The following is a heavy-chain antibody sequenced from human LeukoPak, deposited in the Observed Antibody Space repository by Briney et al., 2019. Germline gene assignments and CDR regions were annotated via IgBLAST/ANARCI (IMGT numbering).Heavy chain of an antibody. J-gene: IGHJ3*02. Sequence: GGSLRLSCAASGFTFSSYGMHWVRQAPGKGLEWVTFIRYDGSNKYYADSVKGRFTISRDNSKNTLYLQMNSLRAEDTAVYYCAKDLNDILTGYYPNDAFDIWGQGTMVTVSS. V-gene: IGHV3-30*02. CDR3: AKDLNDILTGYYPNDAFDI. D-gene: IGHD3-9*01. CDR2: IRYDGSNK. CDR1: GFTFSSYG.